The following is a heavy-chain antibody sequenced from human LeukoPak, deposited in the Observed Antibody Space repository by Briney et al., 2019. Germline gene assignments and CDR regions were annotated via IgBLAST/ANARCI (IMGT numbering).Heavy chain of an antibody. V-gene: IGHV3-7*01. CDR1: GFTFSSYW. D-gene: IGHD5-12*01. Sequence: GGSLRLSCAASGFTFSSYWMSWVRQAPGKGLEWVANIKQDGSEKYYVDSVKGRFTISRDNAKNSLYLQMNSLRAEDTAVYYCARAGYSGYDFSLDPWGQGTLVNVSS. J-gene: IGHJ5*02. CDR2: IKQDGSEK. CDR3: ARAGYSGYDFSLDP.